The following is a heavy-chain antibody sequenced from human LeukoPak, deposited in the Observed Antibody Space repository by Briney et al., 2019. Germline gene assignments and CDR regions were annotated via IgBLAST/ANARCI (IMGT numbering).Heavy chain of an antibody. Sequence: ASVKVSCKASGYTFTGYYMHWVRQAPGQWLEWMGWINPNSGGTNYAQKFQGRVTMTRDTSISTAYMELSRLRSDDTAVYYCARDRRSIAARPDYYYYMDVWGKGTTVTVSS. V-gene: IGHV1-2*02. D-gene: IGHD6-6*01. CDR2: INPNSGGT. CDR1: GYTFTGYY. CDR3: ARDRRSIAARPDYYYYMDV. J-gene: IGHJ6*03.